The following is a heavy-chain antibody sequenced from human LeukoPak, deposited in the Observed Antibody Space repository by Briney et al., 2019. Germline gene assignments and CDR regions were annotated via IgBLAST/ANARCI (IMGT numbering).Heavy chain of an antibody. Sequence: PGGSLRLSCAASGFTFTDYWMHWVRQAPGKGLVWVSRISADGRMTDYEDSVKGRFTVSRDNAKNTLYLQMNRVRAEDTAVYYCARGGFTYGQATLGDLDIWGHGTMVTVSS. V-gene: IGHV3-74*01. CDR2: ISADGRMT. D-gene: IGHD5-18*01. CDR1: GFTFTDYW. CDR3: ARGGFTYGQATLGDLDI. J-gene: IGHJ3*02.